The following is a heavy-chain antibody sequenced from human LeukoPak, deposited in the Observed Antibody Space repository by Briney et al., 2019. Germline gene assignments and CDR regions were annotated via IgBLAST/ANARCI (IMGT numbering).Heavy chain of an antibody. D-gene: IGHD1-1*01. V-gene: IGHV4-59*01. J-gene: IGHJ4*02. CDR2: IYYSGST. CDR1: GGSFSSYY. CDR3: ARDNTNGDGFDY. Sequence: SETLSLTCTISGGSFSSYYWSWIRQPPGKGLEWIGYIYYSGSTNYNPSLKSRVTISVDTSKNQFSLKLSSVTAADTAVYYCARDNTNGDGFDYWGQGTLVTVSS.